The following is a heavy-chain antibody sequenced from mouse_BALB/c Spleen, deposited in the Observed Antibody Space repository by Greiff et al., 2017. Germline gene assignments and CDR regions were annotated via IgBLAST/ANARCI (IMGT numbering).Heavy chain of an antibody. CDR3: ARDAAYAMDY. J-gene: IGHJ4*01. V-gene: IGHV1-7*01. D-gene: IGHD6-1*01. CDR1: GYTFTSYW. Sequence: VQRVESGAELAKPGASVKMSCKASGYTFTSYWMHWVKQRPGQGLEWIGYINPSTGYTEYNQKFKDKATLTADKSSSTAYMQLSSLTSEDSAVYYCARDAAYAMDYWGQGTSVTVSS. CDR2: INPSTGYT.